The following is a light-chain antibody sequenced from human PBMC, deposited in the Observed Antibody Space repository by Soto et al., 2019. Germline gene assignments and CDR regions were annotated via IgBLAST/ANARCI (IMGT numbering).Light chain of an antibody. CDR1: SSDLTYNS. J-gene: IGLJ1*01. CDR2: DVS. CDR3: SSSGGSPTYV. V-gene: IGLV2-23*02. Sequence: QSALTQPASVSGSLGQSISISCTEDSSDLTYNSVSWYQHHPHKAPKLIIYDVSYRPSGVSTRFSGSQSAGSASLTISGLQAEDEADYYCSSSGGSPTYVFGTGTKVTVL.